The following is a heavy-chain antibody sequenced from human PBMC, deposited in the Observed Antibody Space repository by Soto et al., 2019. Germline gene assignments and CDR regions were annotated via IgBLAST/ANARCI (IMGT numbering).Heavy chain of an antibody. Sequence: EVQLVESGGGLVQPGGSLRLSCAASGFTFSSYSMNWVRQAPGKGLEWVSYISSSSSTIYYADSVKGRFTISRDNAKTSLYLQMNILRAEDTAVYYCARDLMVRGVGWFDPWGQGTLVTVSS. CDR2: ISSSSSTI. J-gene: IGHJ5*02. V-gene: IGHV3-48*01. CDR3: ARDLMVRGVGWFDP. D-gene: IGHD3-10*01. CDR1: GFTFSSYS.